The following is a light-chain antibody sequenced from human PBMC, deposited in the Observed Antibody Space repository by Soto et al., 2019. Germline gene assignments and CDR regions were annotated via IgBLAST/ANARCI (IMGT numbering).Light chain of an antibody. Sequence: EIVLTQSPGTLSLSPGERATFSCRASQSVSSNYLAWYQQKPGQAPRLLIYGAFKRATGIPDRFSGSGSGTDFTLTISRMEPEDFVVYCCQQYGSSPRTFGQGTKVGIK. V-gene: IGKV3-20*01. CDR1: QSVSSNY. J-gene: IGKJ1*01. CDR2: GAF. CDR3: QQYGSSPRT.